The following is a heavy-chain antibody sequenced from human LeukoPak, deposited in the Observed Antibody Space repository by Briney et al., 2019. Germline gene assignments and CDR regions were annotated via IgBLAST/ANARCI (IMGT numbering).Heavy chain of an antibody. CDR2: IWHDGGRK. CDR1: GFTFSTHG. Sequence: GGSLRLSCVVSGFTFSTHGFHWVRQAPGKGLEWVSVIWHDGGRKEYADSVRGRFTISRDNSNLYLQMNSLRAEDTAIYYCARDIGNSGFNLDYWVQGTPVTVSS. V-gene: IGHV3-33*01. CDR3: ARDIGNSGFNLDY. J-gene: IGHJ4*02. D-gene: IGHD5-12*01.